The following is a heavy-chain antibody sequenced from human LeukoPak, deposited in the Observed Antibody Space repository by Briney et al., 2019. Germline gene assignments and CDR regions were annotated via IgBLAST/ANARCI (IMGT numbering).Heavy chain of an antibody. CDR1: GFTFSAYW. CDR3: ARLFGGVTTFDY. Sequence: GGSLRLSCSASGFTFSAYWMSWIRQGPGKGLEWVASINPDGGDKFYVDSVKGRFTTSRDNTWNSLFLDLSSLRADDTAMYFCARLFGGVTTFDYWGQGALVTVSS. V-gene: IGHV3-7*01. CDR2: INPDGGDK. J-gene: IGHJ4*02. D-gene: IGHD4-17*01.